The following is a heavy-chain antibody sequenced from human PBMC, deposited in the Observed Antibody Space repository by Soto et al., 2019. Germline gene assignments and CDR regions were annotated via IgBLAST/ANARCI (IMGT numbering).Heavy chain of an antibody. V-gene: IGHV1-69*02. J-gene: IGHJ5*02. CDR1: GGTFSSYT. D-gene: IGHD2-15*01. CDR2: IIPILGIA. CDR3: AVAGYCSGGSCYWAWFDP. Sequence: ASVKVSCKASGGTFSSYTISWVRQAPGQGLEWMGRIIPILGIANYAQKFQGRVTITADKSTSTAYMELSSLRSEDTAVYYCAVAGYCSGGSCYWAWFDPWGQGTLVTVSS.